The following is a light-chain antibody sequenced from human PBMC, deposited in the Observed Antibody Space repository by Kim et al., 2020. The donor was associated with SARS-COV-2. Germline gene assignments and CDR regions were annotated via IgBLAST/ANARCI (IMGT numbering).Light chain of an antibody. CDR2: SAS. J-gene: IGKJ1*01. V-gene: IGKV3-15*01. Sequence: SPGERATHPCRTSESVNSKLVWYQQKPGQATRLLIYSASIRAAGIPARFSGSGSGTEFTLTISSLQSEDFAVYYCQQYNTWPPWTFGQGTKVDIK. CDR3: QQYNTWPPWT. CDR1: ESVNSK.